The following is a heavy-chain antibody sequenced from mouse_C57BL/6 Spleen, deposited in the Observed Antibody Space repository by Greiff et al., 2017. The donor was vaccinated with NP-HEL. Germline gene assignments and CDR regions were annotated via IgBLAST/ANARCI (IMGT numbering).Heavy chain of an antibody. Sequence: EVQLQESGGGLVQPGGSMKLSCVASGFTFSNYWMNWVRQSPEKGLEWVAQIRLKSDNYATHYAESVKGRFTISRDDSKSSVYLQMNNLRAEDTGIYYCTGRWDVDYWGQGTTLTVSS. CDR3: TGRWDVDY. CDR2: IRLKSDNYAT. J-gene: IGHJ2*01. CDR1: GFTFSNYW. D-gene: IGHD4-1*01. V-gene: IGHV6-3*01.